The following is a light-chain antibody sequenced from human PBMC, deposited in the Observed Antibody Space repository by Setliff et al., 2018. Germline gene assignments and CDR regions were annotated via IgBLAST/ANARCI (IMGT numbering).Light chain of an antibody. Sequence: QSALTQPASVSGSPGQSITISCTGTSSDVGGYNYVSWYQQHPGKAPKLMIYDVSNRPSGVSNRFSGSKSGNTASLTISGLQAEDEADYYCSSYTSYTVVFGGGTKVTVL. CDR2: DVS. CDR3: SSYTSYTVV. V-gene: IGLV2-14*03. CDR1: SSDVGGYNY. J-gene: IGLJ2*01.